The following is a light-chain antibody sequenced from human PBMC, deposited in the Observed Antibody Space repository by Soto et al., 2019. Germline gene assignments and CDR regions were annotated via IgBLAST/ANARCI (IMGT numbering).Light chain of an antibody. CDR3: AARDDSRGVV. J-gene: IGLJ2*01. V-gene: IGLV1-47*01. Sequence: QPVLTQPPSASGTPGQRVTISCSGSSSNIGSNYVYWYQQLPGTAPKLLIYRNNQRTSGVHDRFSGSKAGTSASLAISGLRSEDDADNYRAARDDSRGVVFGGGTKLTVL. CDR1: SSNIGSNY. CDR2: RNN.